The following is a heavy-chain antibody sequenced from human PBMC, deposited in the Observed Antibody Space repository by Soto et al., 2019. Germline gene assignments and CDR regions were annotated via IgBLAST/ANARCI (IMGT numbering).Heavy chain of an antibody. CDR3: VSDRGFGHASVPYS. D-gene: IGHD3-10*01. Sequence: QAHLVESGGGVVQPGRSLRLSCAASGFTFTSYGMHWVRQAPGTRLEWVAVISYDGGLQHYADSVKGRFTISSDNSKNMVLLQMNGLRAEDTAVYYCVSDRGFGHASVPYSWGQGTLVSVSS. CDR1: GFTFTSYG. CDR2: ISYDGGLQ. V-gene: IGHV3-30*03. J-gene: IGHJ4*02.